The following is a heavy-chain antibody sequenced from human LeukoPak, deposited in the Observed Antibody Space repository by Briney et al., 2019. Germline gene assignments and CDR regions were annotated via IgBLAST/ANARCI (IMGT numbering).Heavy chain of an antibody. D-gene: IGHD6-13*01. J-gene: IGHJ4*02. CDR1: GGSISSYY. CDR3: ASGYSSSWYYFDY. Sequence: PSETLPLTCTVSGGSISSYYWSWIRQPPGKGLEWIGYIYYSGSTNYNPSLKSRVTISVDTSKNQFSLKLSSVTAADTAVYYCASGYSSSWYYFDYWGQGTLVTVSS. CDR2: IYYSGST. V-gene: IGHV4-59*01.